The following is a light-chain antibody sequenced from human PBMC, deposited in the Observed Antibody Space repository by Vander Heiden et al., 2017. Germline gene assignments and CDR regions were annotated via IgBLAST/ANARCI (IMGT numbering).Light chain of an antibody. V-gene: IGKV1-33*01. CDR2: DAS. CDR3: QQYDDLPPFT. CDR1: QNINNY. J-gene: IGKJ3*01. Sequence: DIQLTQSPSSLSASVGDRVSITCQASQNINNYLNWYQQKPGKAPKLLIYDASHLETGVPSRFSGSGSGTDFTFTISSLQPEDFATYYCQQYDDLPPFTFGPGTVVDVK.